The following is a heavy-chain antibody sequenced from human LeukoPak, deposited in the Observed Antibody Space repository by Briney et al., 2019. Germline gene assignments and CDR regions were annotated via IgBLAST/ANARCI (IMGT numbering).Heavy chain of an antibody. Sequence: AGGSLRLSCAASGFTFSSYGMTWVRQAPGKGLEWVSYISIGGDTIYYADSVKGRFTISRDNSKNTLYLQMNSLRAEDTAVYYCAKDRAVIITLVFDYWGQGTLVTVSS. D-gene: IGHD3-10*01. V-gene: IGHV3-23*01. CDR3: AKDRAVIITLVFDY. CDR2: ISIGGDTI. CDR1: GFTFSSYG. J-gene: IGHJ4*02.